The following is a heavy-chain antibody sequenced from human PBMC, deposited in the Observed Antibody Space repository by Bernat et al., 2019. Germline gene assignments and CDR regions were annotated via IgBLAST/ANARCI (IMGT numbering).Heavy chain of an antibody. CDR3: AIGVGISAQDF. J-gene: IGHJ4*02. D-gene: IGHD1-26*01. CDR2: IETNAGGGTI. CDR1: GFTFSAAW. Sequence: EVQLVESGGGLVKPGESLRLSCAVSGFTFSAAWMTWFRQAPGRGLEWIGLIETNAGGGTIHYAASVNGRFTISRDDSKSTLYLQMNSLKTEDTAVYSCAIGVGISAQDFWGQGTLVTVSS. V-gene: IGHV3-15*04.